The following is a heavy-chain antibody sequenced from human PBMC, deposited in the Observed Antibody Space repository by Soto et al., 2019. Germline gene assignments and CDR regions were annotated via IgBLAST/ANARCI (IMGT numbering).Heavy chain of an antibody. CDR2: MNPNSGNT. CDR1: GYTFTSYD. Sequence: QVQLVQSGAEVKKPGASVKVSCKASGYTFTSYDINWVRQATGQGLEWMGWMNPNSGNTGYAQKFQGRVTMTRNTSISTAYMELSSLRSEGTAVYYCARDHSSGWYGPYYYYGMDVWGQGTTVTVSS. J-gene: IGHJ6*02. D-gene: IGHD6-19*01. V-gene: IGHV1-8*01. CDR3: ARDHSSGWYGPYYYYGMDV.